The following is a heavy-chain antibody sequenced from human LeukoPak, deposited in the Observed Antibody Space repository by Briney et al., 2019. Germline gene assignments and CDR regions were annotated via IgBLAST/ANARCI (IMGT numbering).Heavy chain of an antibody. D-gene: IGHD3-10*01. V-gene: IGHV1-2*02. CDR1: GYTFTGYY. J-gene: IGHJ4*02. CDR3: ARDQYYNSGSPALRC. Sequence: ASVKVSCKASGYTFTGYYMHWVRQASGQGLEWMGWINPNSGGTNYAQKFQGRVTMTRDTSISIAYMELTSLKSDDTAVYYCARDQYYNSGSPALRCWGQGTLVTVSS. CDR2: INPNSGGT.